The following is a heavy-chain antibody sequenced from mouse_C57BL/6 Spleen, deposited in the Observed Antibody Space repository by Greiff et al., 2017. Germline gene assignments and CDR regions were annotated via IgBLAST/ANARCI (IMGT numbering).Heavy chain of an antibody. V-gene: IGHV1-52*01. J-gene: IGHJ3*01. Sequence: QVQLQQPGAELVRPGSSVKLSCKASGYTFTSYWMHWVKQRPIQGLEWIGNIDPSDSETHYNQKFKDKATLTVEKSSSTAYMQLSSLTSEDSAVYYCARNDYDGAYWGQGTLVTVSA. CDR2: IDPSDSET. CDR1: GYTFTSYW. D-gene: IGHD2-4*01. CDR3: ARNDYDGAY.